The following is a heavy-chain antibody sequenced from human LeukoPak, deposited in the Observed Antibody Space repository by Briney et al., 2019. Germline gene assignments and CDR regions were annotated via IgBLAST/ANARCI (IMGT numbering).Heavy chain of an antibody. CDR3: ARLSDYGGNSGL. CDR2: IYYSGST. D-gene: IGHD4-23*01. J-gene: IGHJ4*02. Sequence: PSETLSLICTVSGGSISSSSYYWGWIRQPPGKGLEWIGSIYYSGSTYYNPSLKSRVTISVDTSKNQFSLKLSSVTAADTAVYYCARLSDYGGNSGLWGQGTLVTVSS. CDR1: GGSISSSSYY. V-gene: IGHV4-39*01.